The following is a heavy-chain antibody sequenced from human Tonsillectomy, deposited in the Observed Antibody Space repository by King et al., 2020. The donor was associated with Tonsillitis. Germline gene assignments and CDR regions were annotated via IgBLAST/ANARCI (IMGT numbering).Heavy chain of an antibody. D-gene: IGHD3-16*01. J-gene: IGHJ3*01. CDR2: IGTAGDT. V-gene: IGHV3-13*01. Sequence: PLVASWGGLVQPWGSLILSCAASGFPFSSSAMPWVRQAPGTGLEWVSAIGTAGDTYYTGSVKGRFTISRANAKNSLYLQMTSLRAGDTAVEDGERGGTERGKRGAGESGGQGTRGT. CDR1: GFPFSSSA. CDR3: ERGGTERGKRGAGES.